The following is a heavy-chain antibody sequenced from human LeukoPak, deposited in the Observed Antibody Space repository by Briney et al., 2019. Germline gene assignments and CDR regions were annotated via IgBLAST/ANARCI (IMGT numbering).Heavy chain of an antibody. J-gene: IGHJ5*02. D-gene: IGHD1-26*01. Sequence: VASVKVSCKASGGTFSSYAISWVRQAPGQGLEWMGGIIPIFGTANYAQKFQGRVTITTDESTSTAYMELSSLRSEDTAVYYCARDFGWELLHVHWFDPWGQGTLVTVSS. CDR1: GGTFSSYA. CDR2: IIPIFGTA. CDR3: ARDFGWELLHVHWFDP. V-gene: IGHV1-69*05.